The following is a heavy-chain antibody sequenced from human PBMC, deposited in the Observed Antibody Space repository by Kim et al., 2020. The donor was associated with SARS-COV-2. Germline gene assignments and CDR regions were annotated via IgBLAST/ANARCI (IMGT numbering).Heavy chain of an antibody. J-gene: IGHJ3*02. CDR1: GFTFSSCW. CDR3: ARAVAGTRNAFDI. V-gene: IGHV3-74*01. D-gene: IGHD6-19*01. Sequence: GGSLRLSCAASGFTFSSCWMHWVRQVPGKGLVWVSRINSDGSSTNYADSVKGRFTISRDNTKNTLYLQMNSLRAEDTALYYCARAVAGTRNAFDIWGQGT. CDR2: INSDGSST.